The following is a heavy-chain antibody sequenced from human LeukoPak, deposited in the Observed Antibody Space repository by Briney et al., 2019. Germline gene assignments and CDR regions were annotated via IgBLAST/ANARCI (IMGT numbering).Heavy chain of an antibody. Sequence: SETLSLTCAVYGGSFSDYYWTWIRQPPGKGLEWIGEINHSGSPNNNPSLKSRVSISFDTSKNQFSLKLTSVTTADTAVYYCGSRRTAMFGVIKGPIDYWGQGTLVTVSS. CDR3: GSRRTAMFGVIKGPIDY. D-gene: IGHD3-3*01. CDR2: INHSGSP. V-gene: IGHV4-34*01. CDR1: GGSFSDYY. J-gene: IGHJ4*02.